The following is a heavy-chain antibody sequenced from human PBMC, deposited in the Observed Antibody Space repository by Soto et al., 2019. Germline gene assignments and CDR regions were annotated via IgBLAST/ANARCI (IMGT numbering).Heavy chain of an antibody. V-gene: IGHV3-11*01. D-gene: IGHD3-22*01. CDR1: GFTFSDYY. J-gene: IGHJ4*02. Sequence: GWSLRLSCAASGFTFSDYYMSLIRQAPGKGLEWVSYISSSDSIIYYADSVKGRFTISRENAKNSLYLQMNSLRAEDTAVYYCARDLGYYDSIGYFEYWGEGTLVTVSS. CDR3: ARDLGYYDSIGYFEY. CDR2: ISSSDSII.